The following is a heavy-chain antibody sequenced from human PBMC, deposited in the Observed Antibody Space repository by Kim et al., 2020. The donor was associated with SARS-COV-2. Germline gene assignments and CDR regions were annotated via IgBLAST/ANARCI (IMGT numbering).Heavy chain of an antibody. D-gene: IGHD5-12*01. J-gene: IGHJ4*03. CDR2: IWYDGSNK. Sequence: GGSLRLSCAASGFPFSNSAMHWVRQAPGKGLEWVSLIWYDGSNKDYADSVKGRFIISRDNSKNHLYLQMDSLRVEDTAVYYCVKDTHYSGYDFGCYFDS. CDR1: GFPFSNSA. V-gene: IGHV3-33*03. CDR3: VKDTHYSGYDFGCYFDS.